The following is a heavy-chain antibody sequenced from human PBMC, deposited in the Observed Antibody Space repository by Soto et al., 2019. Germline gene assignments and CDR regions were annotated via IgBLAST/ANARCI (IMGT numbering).Heavy chain of an antibody. CDR1: GFTFSSYA. Sequence: QTGGSLRLSCAASGFTFSSYAMSWVRQAPGKGLEWVSAISGSGGSTYYADSVKGRFTISRDNSKNTPYLQMNSLRAEDTAVYYCAKDNLGVVTARYYYYYYGMDVWGQGTTVTVSS. CDR2: ISGSGGST. V-gene: IGHV3-23*01. CDR3: AKDNLGVVTARYYYYYYGMDV. D-gene: IGHD2-21*02. J-gene: IGHJ6*02.